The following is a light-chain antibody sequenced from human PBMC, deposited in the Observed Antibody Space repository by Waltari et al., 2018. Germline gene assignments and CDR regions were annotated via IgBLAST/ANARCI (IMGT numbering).Light chain of an antibody. Sequence: IVLTQSPGTLSLSPGERVILSCRVSQSVSRALAWYQQKPGLAPRLLIYGSSNRATGIPDRFSVSESGTGFSLTVSSLEPEYFAVYYCQHYVRLPVAFGQGTKVEIE. J-gene: IGKJ1*01. CDR3: QHYVRLPVA. V-gene: IGKV3-20*01. CDR1: QSVSRA. CDR2: GSS.